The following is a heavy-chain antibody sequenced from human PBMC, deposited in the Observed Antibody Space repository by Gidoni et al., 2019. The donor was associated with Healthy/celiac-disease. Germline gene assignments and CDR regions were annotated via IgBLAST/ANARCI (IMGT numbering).Heavy chain of an antibody. CDR2: IAYDGSNK. CDR1: GFTFSSYA. CDR3: ARDHCTGGVCWMIYYYYYGMDV. D-gene: IGHD2-8*02. J-gene: IGHJ6*02. Sequence: QVQLVESGGGVVQPGRSLSLSCAASGFTFSSYAMPWVSQAPGKGLEWVAVIAYDGSNKYYADSVKGRFTISRDNSKNTLYLQMNSLRAEDTAVYYCARDHCTGGVCWMIYYYYYGMDVWGQGTTVTVSS. V-gene: IGHV3-30*04.